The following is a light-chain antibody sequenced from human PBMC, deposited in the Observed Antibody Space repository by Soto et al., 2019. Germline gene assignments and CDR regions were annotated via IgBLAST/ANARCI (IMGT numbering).Light chain of an antibody. Sequence: QSALTQPASVSGSPGQPITISCTGTSSDVGSYNLVSWYQQHPGKAPKLMIYEGSKRPSGVSNRFSGSKSGNTASLTISGLQAEDEADYYCCSYAGSSTSLYVFGTGTNVTVL. CDR1: SSDVGSYNL. CDR2: EGS. V-gene: IGLV2-23*01. J-gene: IGLJ1*01. CDR3: CSYAGSSTSLYV.